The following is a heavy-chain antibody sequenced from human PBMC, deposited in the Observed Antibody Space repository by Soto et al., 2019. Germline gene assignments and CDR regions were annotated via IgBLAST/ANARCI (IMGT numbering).Heavy chain of an antibody. V-gene: IGHV1-58*01. J-gene: IGHJ6*02. Sequence: SVKVSCKASGFTFTSSAVQWVRQARGQRLEWIGWIVVGSGNTNYAQKFQERVTITRDMSTSTAYMELSSLRSEDTAVYYCAAGQTYYYGSGSYYTPYYYYGIDVWGQGTTVTVS. CDR1: GFTFTSSA. D-gene: IGHD3-10*01. CDR3: AAGQTYYYGSGSYYTPYYYYGIDV. CDR2: IVVGSGNT.